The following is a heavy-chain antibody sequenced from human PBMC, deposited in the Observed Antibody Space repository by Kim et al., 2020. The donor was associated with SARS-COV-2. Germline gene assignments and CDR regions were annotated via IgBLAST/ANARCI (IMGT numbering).Heavy chain of an antibody. J-gene: IGHJ4*02. Sequence: GGSLRLSCAASGFTFSSYGMHWVRQAPGKGLEWVAVIWYDGSNKYYADSVKGRFTISRDNSKNTLYLQMNSLRAEDTAVYYCARYLGFYGDYETGQFDYWGQGTLVTVSS. CDR3: ARYLGFYGDYETGQFDY. CDR1: GFTFSSYG. V-gene: IGHV3-33*01. CDR2: IWYDGSNK. D-gene: IGHD4-17*01.